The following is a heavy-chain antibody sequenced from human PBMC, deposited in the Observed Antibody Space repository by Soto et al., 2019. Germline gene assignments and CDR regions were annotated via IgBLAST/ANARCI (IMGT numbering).Heavy chain of an antibody. CDR1: GFTFGDYA. J-gene: IGHJ4*02. V-gene: IGHV3-49*04. CDR2: IRSKAYGGTT. Sequence: LRLSCTASGFTFGDYAMSWVRQAPGKGLEWVGFIRSKAYGGTTEYAASVKGRFTISRDDSKSIAYLQMNSLKTEDTAVYYCTREGVLRYFDWLPTYYFDYWGQGTLVTVSS. CDR3: TREGVLRYFDWLPTYYFDY. D-gene: IGHD3-9*01.